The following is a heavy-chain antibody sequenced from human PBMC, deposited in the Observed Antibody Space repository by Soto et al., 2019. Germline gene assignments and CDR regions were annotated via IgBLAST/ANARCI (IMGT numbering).Heavy chain of an antibody. Sequence: PGGSLRLSCAASGFTFSSYAMTWVRQAPGKGLEWVSAISGSGGTTYYADSVKGRFTISRDNSKNTLYLQMDSLRAEDTAVYYCAKYIVGATSAFDIWGQGTMVTVSS. J-gene: IGHJ3*02. CDR3: AKYIVGATSAFDI. CDR1: GFTFSSYA. CDR2: ISGSGGTT. D-gene: IGHD1-26*01. V-gene: IGHV3-23*01.